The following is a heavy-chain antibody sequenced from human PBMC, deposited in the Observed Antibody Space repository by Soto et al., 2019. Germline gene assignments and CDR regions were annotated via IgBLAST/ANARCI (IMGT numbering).Heavy chain of an antibody. CDR1: GYTFTSYY. V-gene: IGHV1-46*01. Sequence: QVQLVQSGAEVKKPGASVKVSCKASGYTFTSYYMHWVRQAPGQGLEWMGIINPSGGSTSYAQKFRGRVTMTRDTSTSTVYMELSSLRSEDTAVYYCARDVGCTNGVCYPHFDLWGRGTLVTVSS. CDR2: INPSGGST. D-gene: IGHD2-8*01. CDR3: ARDVGCTNGVCYPHFDL. J-gene: IGHJ2*01.